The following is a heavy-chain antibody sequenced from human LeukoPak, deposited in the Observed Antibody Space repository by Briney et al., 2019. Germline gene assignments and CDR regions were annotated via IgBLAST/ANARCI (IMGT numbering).Heavy chain of an antibody. CDR2: IYYSGST. Sequence: SETLSLICTVSGGSISSYYWSWIRQPPGKGLEWIGYIYYSGSTNYNPSLKSRVTISVDTSKNQFSLKLSSVTAADTAVYYCARHQVWATVTTSYGMDVWGQGTTVTVSS. D-gene: IGHD4-11*01. CDR3: ARHQVWATVTTSYGMDV. J-gene: IGHJ6*02. V-gene: IGHV4-59*08. CDR1: GGSISSYY.